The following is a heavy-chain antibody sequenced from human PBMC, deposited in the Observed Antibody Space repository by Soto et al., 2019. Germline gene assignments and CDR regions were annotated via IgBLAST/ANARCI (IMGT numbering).Heavy chain of an antibody. CDR3: AREVIAARPVDSSAFDI. D-gene: IGHD6-6*01. J-gene: IGHJ3*02. Sequence: GASVQVSCKASGYTFTGYYMQWVRQAPGQGLKWKGWINPNSGGTNYAQKLQSWVTMTRDTSISTAYMELSRLRADDTAVYYCAREVIAARPVDSSAFDIWGQGTMVTVSS. CDR2: INPNSGGT. CDR1: GYTFTGYY. V-gene: IGHV1-2*04.